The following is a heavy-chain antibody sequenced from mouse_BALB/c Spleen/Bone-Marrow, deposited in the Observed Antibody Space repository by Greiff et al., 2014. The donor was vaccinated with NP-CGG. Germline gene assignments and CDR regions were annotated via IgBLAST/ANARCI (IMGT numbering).Heavy chain of an antibody. V-gene: IGHV5-12*02. CDR3: ARQLAYAMDY. J-gene: IGHJ4*01. D-gene: IGHD4-1*01. CDR1: GFTFSDYY. CDR2: ITKGGGST. Sequence: EVQGVESGGGLVQPGGSLKLSCATSGFTFSDYYMYWVRQTPEKRLEWVAYITKGGGSTYYPDIVKGRFTISRDNAKNTLYLQMSRLKSEDTAMYYCARQLAYAMDYWGQGTSVTFSS.